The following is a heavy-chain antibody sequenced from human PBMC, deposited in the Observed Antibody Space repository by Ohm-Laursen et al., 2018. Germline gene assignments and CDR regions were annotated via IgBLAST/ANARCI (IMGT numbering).Heavy chain of an antibody. CDR2: IKQDASEK. D-gene: IGHD2/OR15-2a*01. Sequence: SLRLSCAASGFTITHNYMSWVRQAPGKGLEWVANIKQDASEKYYVDSVKGRFTISRDNAKNSLYLQMDSLRVGDTAVYFCARESIAPFFWGQGTLVTVSS. V-gene: IGHV3-7*01. J-gene: IGHJ4*02. CDR3: ARESIAPFF. CDR1: GFTITHNY.